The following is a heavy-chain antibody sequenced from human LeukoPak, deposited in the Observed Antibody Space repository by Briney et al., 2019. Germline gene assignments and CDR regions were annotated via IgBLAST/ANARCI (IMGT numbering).Heavy chain of an antibody. CDR2: INPNSGGT. D-gene: IGHD1-26*01. V-gene: IGHV1-2*02. CDR3: AREAVGASLVYDY. CDR1: GYTFTGYY. J-gene: IGHJ4*02. Sequence: ASVKVSCKASGYTFTGYYMHWVRQAPGQGLEWMGWINPNSGGTNYAQKFQGRVTMTRGTSISTAYMELSSLRSEDMAVYYCAREAVGASLVYDYWGQGTLVTVSS.